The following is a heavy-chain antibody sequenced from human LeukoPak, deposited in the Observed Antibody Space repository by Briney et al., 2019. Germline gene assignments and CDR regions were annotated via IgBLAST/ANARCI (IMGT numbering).Heavy chain of an antibody. D-gene: IGHD3-10*01. J-gene: IGHJ6*04. Sequence: TGGSLRLSCAASGFTFSSYWMSWARQAPGKGLEWVANIKQDGSEKYYVDSVKGRFTISRDNAKNSLYLQMNSLRAEDTAVYYCARDYYGSGSYYPIRWDYYGMDVWGKGTTVTVSS. CDR2: IKQDGSEK. CDR1: GFTFSSYW. V-gene: IGHV3-7*03. CDR3: ARDYYGSGSYYPIRWDYYGMDV.